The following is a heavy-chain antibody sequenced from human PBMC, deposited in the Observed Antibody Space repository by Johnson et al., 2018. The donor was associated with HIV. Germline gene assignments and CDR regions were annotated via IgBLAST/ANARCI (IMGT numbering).Heavy chain of an antibody. V-gene: IGHV3-30-3*01. D-gene: IGHD3-22*01. J-gene: IGHJ3*02. CDR1: GFTFSSYA. CDR2: VSYAGRNQ. Sequence: VQLVESGGGVVQPGRSLRLSCAASGFTFSSYAMHWVRQAPGTGLEWVALVSYAGRNQYHADSVKGRLTISRDDSKSIAYLQMNSLKTEDTAVYYCSRVGYYYDSSGYYSDALDIWGQGTMVTVSS. CDR3: SRVGYYYDSSGYYSDALDI.